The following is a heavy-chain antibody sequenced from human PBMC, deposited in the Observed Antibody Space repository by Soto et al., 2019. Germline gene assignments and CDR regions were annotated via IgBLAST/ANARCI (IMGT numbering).Heavy chain of an antibody. CDR3: ARVRSNCYLDY. V-gene: IGHV3-21*01. Sequence: EVQLVESGGGLVKPGGSLRLSCAASGFTFSSYSMNWVRQAPGRGLEWVSSITSGSNYIYYADSVKGRFTVSRDNAKNSLDLQMNSLRAEDTAVYYCARVRSNCYLDYWGQGTLVTVSS. J-gene: IGHJ4*02. CDR1: GFTFSSYS. D-gene: IGHD2-21*02. CDR2: ITSGSNYI.